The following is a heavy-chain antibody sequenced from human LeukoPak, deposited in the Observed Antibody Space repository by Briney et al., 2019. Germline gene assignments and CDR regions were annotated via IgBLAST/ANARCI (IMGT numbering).Heavy chain of an antibody. D-gene: IGHD3-9*01. V-gene: IGHV4-39*01. CDR1: GGSISSSSYY. CDR2: IYYSGST. J-gene: IGHJ3*02. Sequence: SETLSLTCTVSGGSISSSSYYWGWIHQPPGKGLEWIGSIYYSGSTYYSPSLKSRVTISVDTSKNQFSLKLSSVTAADTAVYYCARQPPSDYDILTGYSPDAFDIWGQGTVVTVSS. CDR3: ARQPPSDYDILTGYSPDAFDI.